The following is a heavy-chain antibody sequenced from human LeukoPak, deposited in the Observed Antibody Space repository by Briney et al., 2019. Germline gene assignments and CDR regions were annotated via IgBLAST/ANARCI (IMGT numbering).Heavy chain of an antibody. J-gene: IGHJ4*02. CDR2: VYPSGNT. D-gene: IGHD1-1*01. V-gene: IGHV4-4*08. Sequence: SETLSLTCTVSGGSISIYYWSWIRQPPGKGLEYIGNVYPSGNTHYNPSLKGRVTISVDTSKNQFSLRLSSVTAADTAVYYCARVMNPTFYCDYWGQGTLVTVSS. CDR3: ARVMNPTFYCDY. CDR1: GGSISIYY.